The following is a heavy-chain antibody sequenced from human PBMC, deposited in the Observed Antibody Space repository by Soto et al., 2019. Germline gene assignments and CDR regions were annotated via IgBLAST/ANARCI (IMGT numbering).Heavy chain of an antibody. V-gene: IGHV4-59*01. CDR1: GGSINDFY. J-gene: IGHJ4*02. CDR2: IYYSGST. D-gene: IGHD6-6*01. CDR3: ARVGGVAARTFDY. Sequence: TLSLTCTVSGGSINDFYWSWIRQPPGKGLEWIGYIYYSGSTDYNPSLKGRVTISVDTSKNQFSLKLRSVTAADTAVYYCARVGGVAARTFDYWGQGTLVTVSS.